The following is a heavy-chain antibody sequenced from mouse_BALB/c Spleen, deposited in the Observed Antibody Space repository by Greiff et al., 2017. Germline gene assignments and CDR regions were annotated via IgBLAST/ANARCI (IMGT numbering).Heavy chain of an antibody. D-gene: IGHD1-1*01. CDR2: INPSSGYT. J-gene: IGHJ3*01. Sequence: VQLQESAAELARPGASVKMSCKASGYTFTSYTMHWVKQRPGQGLEWIGYINPSSGYTEYNQKFKDKTTLTADKSSSTAYMQLSSLTSEDSAVYYCASDYYGSSYPWFAYWGQGTLVTVSA. CDR3: ASDYYGSSYPWFAY. V-gene: IGHV1-4*02. CDR1: GYTFTSYT.